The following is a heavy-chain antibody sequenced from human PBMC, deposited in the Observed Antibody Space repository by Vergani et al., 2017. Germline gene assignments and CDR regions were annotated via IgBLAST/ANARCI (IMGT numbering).Heavy chain of an antibody. J-gene: IGHJ6*02. CDR1: GGSISSYY. Sequence: QVQLQESGPGLVKPPETLSLTCTVSGGSISSYYWSWIRQPPGKGLEWIGYIYYSGSTNYNPSLKSRVTISVDTSKNQFSLKLSSVTAADTAVYYCARVGHWNDLGFYYYYGMDVWGQGTTVTVSS. CDR3: ARVGHWNDLGFYYYYGMDV. D-gene: IGHD1-1*01. V-gene: IGHV4-59*01. CDR2: IYYSGST.